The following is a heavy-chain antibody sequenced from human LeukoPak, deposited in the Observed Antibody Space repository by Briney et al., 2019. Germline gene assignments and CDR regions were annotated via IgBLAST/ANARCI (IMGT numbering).Heavy chain of an antibody. D-gene: IGHD3-22*01. CDR3: ATPPRYYYDSSGYPRY. CDR2: FDPEHGET. CDR1: GYTLTELS. Sequence: ASVKVSCKVSGYTLTELSIHWVRQAPGKGLEWMGGFDPEHGETIYAQKFRGRVTMTEDTSTDTAYMELSSLRSDDTAVYYCATPPRYYYDSSGYPRYWGQGTLVTVSS. V-gene: IGHV1-24*01. J-gene: IGHJ4*02.